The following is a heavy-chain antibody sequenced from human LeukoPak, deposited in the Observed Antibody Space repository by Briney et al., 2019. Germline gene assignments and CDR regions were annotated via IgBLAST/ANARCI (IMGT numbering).Heavy chain of an antibody. CDR3: ARVTYYYDSSGYSDDAFDI. V-gene: IGHV3-7*01. CDR1: GFTFSSYW. D-gene: IGHD3-22*01. J-gene: IGHJ3*02. CDR2: IKQDGSEK. Sequence: PGGSLRLSCAASGFTFSSYWMSWVRQAPGKGLEWVANIKQDGSEKYYVDSVKGRFTISRDNAKNSLYLQMNSLRAEDTAVYYCARVTYYYDSSGYSDDAFDIWGQGTMVTVSS.